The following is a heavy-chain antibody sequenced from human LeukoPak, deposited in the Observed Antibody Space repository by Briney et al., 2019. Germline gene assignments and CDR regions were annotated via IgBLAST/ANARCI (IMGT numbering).Heavy chain of an antibody. CDR2: INPNSGGT. Sequence: ASVKVSCKASGYTFTGYYMHWVGQARGQGVEGMGRINPNSGGTNYAQKFQGRVTMTRDTSISTAYMELSRLRSDDTAVYYCARGRLSPFDPWGQGTLVTVSS. D-gene: IGHD4/OR15-4a*01. CDR1: GYTFTGYY. V-gene: IGHV1-2*06. CDR3: ARGRLSPFDP. J-gene: IGHJ5*02.